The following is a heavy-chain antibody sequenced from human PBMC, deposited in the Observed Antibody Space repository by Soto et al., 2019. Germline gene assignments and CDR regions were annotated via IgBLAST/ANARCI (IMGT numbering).Heavy chain of an antibody. J-gene: IGHJ5*02. CDR2: MNPNTGNK. CDR1: GYTFINHD. V-gene: IGHV1-8*01. CDR3: ARGPFRSSSHGFDP. Sequence: QVPLVQSGAEVREPGASVTVSCTASGYTFINHDINWVRQAAGQGLEWMGWMNPNTGNKRFAQRFQGRITMTTNTSISTVYMKLSSLRSEDTAVYYCARGPFRSSSHGFDPWGQGALVTVSS. D-gene: IGHD6-6*01.